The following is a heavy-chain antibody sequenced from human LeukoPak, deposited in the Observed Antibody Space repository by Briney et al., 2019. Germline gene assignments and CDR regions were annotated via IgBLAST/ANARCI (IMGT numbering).Heavy chain of an antibody. V-gene: IGHV1-69*05. D-gene: IGHD4-17*01. CDR2: IIPIFGTA. J-gene: IGHJ4*02. Sequence: SVKVSCKASGGTFSSYAISWVRQAPGQGLEWMGGIIPIFGTANYAQKFQGRVTITTDESTSTAYMELSSLRSEDTAVYYCASNDYGDYVNFDYWGQGALVTVSS. CDR1: GGTFSSYA. CDR3: ASNDYGDYVNFDY.